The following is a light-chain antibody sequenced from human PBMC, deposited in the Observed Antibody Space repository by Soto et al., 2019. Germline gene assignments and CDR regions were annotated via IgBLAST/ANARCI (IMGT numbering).Light chain of an antibody. CDR1: QSVSSN. V-gene: IGKV3-15*01. J-gene: IGKJ2*01. Sequence: QSPATLSVSPGERATLSCRASQSVSSNLAWYQQKPGQAPRLLIYGASTRATGIPARFSGSGSGTEFTLTISSLQSEDFAVYYCQQYNKWPYTFGQGTQVDIK. CDR3: QQYNKWPYT. CDR2: GAS.